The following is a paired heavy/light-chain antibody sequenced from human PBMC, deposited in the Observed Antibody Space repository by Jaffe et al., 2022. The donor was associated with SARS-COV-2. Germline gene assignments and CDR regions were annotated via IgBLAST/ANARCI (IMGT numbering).Light chain of an antibody. CDR1: QSLVHSDGNTY. J-gene: IGKJ2*01. CDR3: MQATQFPYT. CDR2: KIS. Sequence: DIVMTQTPLSSPVTLGQPASISCRSSQSLVHSDGNTYLSWLQQRPGQPPRLLIYKISYRFSGVPDRFSGSGAGTDFTLKISRVEAEDVGVYYCMQATQFPYTFGQGTKLEIK. V-gene: IGKV2-24*01.
Heavy chain of an antibody. J-gene: IGHJ4*02. CDR2: ISPGDSGT. V-gene: IGHV5-51*01. Sequence: EVQLVQSGAEVKKPGESLKISCKGSGYSFTRYWIGWVRQMPGKGLEWMGIISPGDSGTRYSPSFQGQVTISVDKSISTAYLQGSSLKASDTAMYYCARLASPEYYFDYWGQGTLVTVSS. CDR1: GYSFTRYW. CDR3: ARLASPEYYFDY.